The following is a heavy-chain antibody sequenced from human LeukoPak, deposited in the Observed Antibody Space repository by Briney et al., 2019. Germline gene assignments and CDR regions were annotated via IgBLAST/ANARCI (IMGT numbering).Heavy chain of an antibody. Sequence: SETLSLTCTVSGSSISSYYWSWIRQPPGKGLEWIGYIYYSGSTNYNPSLKSRVTISVDTSKNQFSLKLSSVTAADTAVYYCASRYCSSTSCSDAFDIWGQGTMVTVSS. CDR3: ASRYCSSTSCSDAFDI. CDR1: GSSISSYY. V-gene: IGHV4-59*01. D-gene: IGHD2-2*01. CDR2: IYYSGST. J-gene: IGHJ3*02.